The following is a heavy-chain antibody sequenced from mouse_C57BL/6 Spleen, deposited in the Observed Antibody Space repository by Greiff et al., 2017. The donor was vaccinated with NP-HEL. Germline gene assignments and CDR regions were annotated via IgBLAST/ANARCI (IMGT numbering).Heavy chain of an antibody. CDR2: ISSGGDYI. Sequence: EVQLVESGEGLVKPGGSLKLSCAASGFTFSSYAMSWVRQNPEKRLEWVAYISSGGDYIYYADTVKGRFTISRDNARNTLYLQISSLKSEDTAMYYCTSPLRRDGYAMDYWGQGTSVTVSS. CDR1: GFTFSSYA. D-gene: IGHD2-12*01. V-gene: IGHV5-9-1*02. CDR3: TSPLRRDGYAMDY. J-gene: IGHJ4*01.